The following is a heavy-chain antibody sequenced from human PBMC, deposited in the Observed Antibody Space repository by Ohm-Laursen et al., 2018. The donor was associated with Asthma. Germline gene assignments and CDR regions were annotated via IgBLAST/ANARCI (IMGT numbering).Heavy chain of an antibody. D-gene: IGHD1-26*01. CDR2: IWYDGSNK. CDR3: ARAPGSGSYGAHFDY. CDR1: GFSFRNYG. Sequence: SLRLSCSASGFSFRNYGMHWVRQAPGKGLEWVAVIWYDGSNKYYADSVKGRFTISRDNSKNTLYLQMNSLRAEDTAVYYCARAPGSGSYGAHFDYWGQGTLVTVSS. V-gene: IGHV3-33*08. J-gene: IGHJ4*02.